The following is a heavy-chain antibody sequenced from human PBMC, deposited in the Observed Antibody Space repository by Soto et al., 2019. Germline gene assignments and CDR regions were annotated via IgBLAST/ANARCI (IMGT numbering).Heavy chain of an antibody. CDR1: GFTLSAHY. V-gene: IGHV3-11*06. Sequence: PGGSLRLSCAASGFTLSAHYMSWIRQAPGKGLEWIGYSSNSGPLTRYADSVKGRFSISRDNAKNSLYLQINSLRGDDTAIYYCVRSGDNYNLLDYWGQGTPVTVYS. CDR2: SSNSGPLT. CDR3: VRSGDNYNLLDY. J-gene: IGHJ4*02. D-gene: IGHD1-1*01.